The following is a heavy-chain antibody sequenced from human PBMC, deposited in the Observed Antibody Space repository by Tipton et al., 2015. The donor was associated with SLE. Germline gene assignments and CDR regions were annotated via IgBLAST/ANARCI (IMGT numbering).Heavy chain of an antibody. D-gene: IGHD7-27*01. CDR3: ARLSSGTGDFEH. V-gene: IGHV4-38-2*01. CDR2: VFHSGNA. Sequence: WGWIRQPPEKGLEWIGSVFHSGNAYYNPSLQSRVTISVETSKTHFSLKMSSVTAADTAMYYCARLSSGTGDFEHWGQGTLVVVSS. J-gene: IGHJ4*02.